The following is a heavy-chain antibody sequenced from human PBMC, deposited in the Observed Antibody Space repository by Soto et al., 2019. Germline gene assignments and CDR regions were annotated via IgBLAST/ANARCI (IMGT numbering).Heavy chain of an antibody. V-gene: IGHV3-21*01. D-gene: IGHD2-8*01. Sequence: PGGSLRLSWAASGFTFSGDSMNWVRQAPGKGLEWVSSISSSSSYIYYADSVKGRFTISRDNAKTSLYLQMNSLRAQDTAVYYCARTKSPLDYWGQGTLVTVSS. CDR2: ISSSSSYI. CDR1: GFTFSGDS. CDR3: ARTKSPLDY. J-gene: IGHJ4*02.